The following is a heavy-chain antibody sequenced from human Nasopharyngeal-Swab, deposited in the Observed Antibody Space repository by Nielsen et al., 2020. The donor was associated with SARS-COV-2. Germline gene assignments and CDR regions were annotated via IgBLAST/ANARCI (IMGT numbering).Heavy chain of an antibody. J-gene: IGHJ6*02. Sequence: WIRQPPGKGLEWVGFIRSKAYGGTTEYAASVKGRFTISRDDSKSIAYLQMNSLRAEDTAVYYCARDLATVTTTPGMDVWGQGTTVTVSS. V-gene: IGHV3-49*02. CDR3: ARDLATVTTTPGMDV. CDR2: IRSKAYGGTT. D-gene: IGHD4-17*01.